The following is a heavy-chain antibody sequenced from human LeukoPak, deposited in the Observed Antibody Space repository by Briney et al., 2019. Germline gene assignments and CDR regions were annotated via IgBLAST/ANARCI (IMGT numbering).Heavy chain of an antibody. CDR2: INHSGST. CDR3: ARGGGVDYYDSSGYYHFDY. Sequence: SETLSLTCAVYGGSFSGYYWSWIRQPPGKGLEWIGEINHSGSTNYNPSLKSRVTISVDTSKNQFSLKLSSVTAADTAVYYCARGGGVDYYDSSGYYHFDYWGQGTLVTVSS. CDR1: GGSFSGYY. J-gene: IGHJ4*02. V-gene: IGHV4-34*01. D-gene: IGHD3-22*01.